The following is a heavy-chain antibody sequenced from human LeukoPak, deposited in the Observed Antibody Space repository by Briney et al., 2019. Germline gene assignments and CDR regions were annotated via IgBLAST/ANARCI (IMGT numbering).Heavy chain of an antibody. CDR1: GGSISSYY. V-gene: IGHV4-59*01. CDR2: VYNSGST. D-gene: IGHD6-13*01. J-gene: IGHJ4*02. CDR3: AKYRSSWYGCFDY. Sequence: PSETLSLTCTVSGGSISSYYWSWIRQPPGKGMEWIGYVYNSGSTNYNPSLKSRVTISRDTSKNQVSLKLSSVTAADTAVYNCAKYRSSWYGCFDYWGQGTLVTVSS.